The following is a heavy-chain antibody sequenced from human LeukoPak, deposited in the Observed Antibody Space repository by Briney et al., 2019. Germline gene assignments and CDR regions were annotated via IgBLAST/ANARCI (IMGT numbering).Heavy chain of an antibody. CDR2: IYYSGST. CDR3: ARSHDYYDSSGPPLDY. V-gene: IGHV4-38-2*01. Sequence: GSLRLSCAASGFIFSSYGMHWVRQPPGKGLEWIGSIYYSGSTYYNPSLKSRVTISVDTSKNQFSLKLSSVTAADTAVYYCARSHDYYDSSGPPLDYWGQGTLVTVSS. J-gene: IGHJ4*02. CDR1: GFIFSSYG. D-gene: IGHD3-22*01.